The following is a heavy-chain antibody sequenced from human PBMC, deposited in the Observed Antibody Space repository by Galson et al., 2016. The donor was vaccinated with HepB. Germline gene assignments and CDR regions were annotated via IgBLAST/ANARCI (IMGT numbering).Heavy chain of an antibody. V-gene: IGHV3-23*01. CDR3: ARTTSGTIFLGVIEY. Sequence: SLRLSCAPSGFTFSTYAMTWVRQAPGKGLEWVSVIGSDGSTYYADPMKGRFTISRDNSKNTLFLQMYSLRGEDTAVYHCARTTSGTIFLGVIEYWGQGTPVTVSS. CDR1: GFTFSTYA. D-gene: IGHD3-3*01. J-gene: IGHJ4*02. CDR2: IGSDGST.